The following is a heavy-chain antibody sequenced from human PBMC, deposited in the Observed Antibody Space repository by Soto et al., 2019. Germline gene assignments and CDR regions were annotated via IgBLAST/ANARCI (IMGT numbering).Heavy chain of an antibody. CDR2: ISSGGST. V-gene: IGHV3-66*01. J-gene: IGHJ4*02. Sequence: EVQLVESGGGLVQPGGSLRLSCAASGFTVSNFYMTWVRQAPGKGLEWVSVISSGGSTYYADSVKGRFTISRDNSKNTLYLAMHSLRAGDTAVYYCARDTFGGAYDFWHGGQGTLVTVSS. CDR3: ARDTFGGAYDFWH. CDR1: GFTVSNFY. D-gene: IGHD3-3*01.